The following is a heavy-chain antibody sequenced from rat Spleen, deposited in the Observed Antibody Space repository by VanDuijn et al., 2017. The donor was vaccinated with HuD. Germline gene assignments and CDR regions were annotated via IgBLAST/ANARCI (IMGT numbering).Heavy chain of an antibody. V-gene: IGHV5S13*01. CDR3: TRGYVMDA. CDR1: GFTFSDYG. Sequence: EVQLVESDGGLVQPGRSLKLSCAASGFTFSDYGVAWVRQAPTTGLEWVASISYDGGTNTYYRGSVKGRFTISRDNAKNTQYLQMDSLRSEDTATYYCTRGYVMDAWGQGASVTVSS. J-gene: IGHJ4*01. CDR2: ISYDGGTNT.